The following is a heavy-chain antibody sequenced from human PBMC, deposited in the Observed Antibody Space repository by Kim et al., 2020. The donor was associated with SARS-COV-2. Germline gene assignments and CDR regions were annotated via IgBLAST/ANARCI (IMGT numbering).Heavy chain of an antibody. CDR3: ARDRGESEHDAFDI. J-gene: IGHJ3*02. Sequence: ADSGKGRFTISRDNSKNTRYRQMSSLGAEDTAVYYCARDRGESEHDAFDIWGQGTMVTVSS. V-gene: IGHV3-53*01. D-gene: IGHD3-10*01.